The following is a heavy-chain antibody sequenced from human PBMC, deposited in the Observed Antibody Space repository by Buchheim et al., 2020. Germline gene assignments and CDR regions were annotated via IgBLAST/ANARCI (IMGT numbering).Heavy chain of an antibody. CDR3: VRDRRVSGYYVGMDY. D-gene: IGHD5-12*01. Sequence: EVQLVESGGGLVQPGGSLRLSCAGSGFTFSTYWMHWVRQAPGQGLVWVSRINSEGFGTNYADSVKGRFTISRDNAKNTLSLQMNSLRAEDTAVYYCVRDRRVSGYYVGMDYWGQGTL. CDR1: GFTFSTYW. J-gene: IGHJ4*02. CDR2: INSEGFGT. V-gene: IGHV3-74*01.